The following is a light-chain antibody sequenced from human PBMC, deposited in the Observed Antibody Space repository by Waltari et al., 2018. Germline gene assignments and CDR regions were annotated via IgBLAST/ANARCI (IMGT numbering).Light chain of an antibody. V-gene: IGKV3-20*01. CDR3: QQYGSSPQT. CDR2: GAS. Sequence: EIVLTQSPGTLSLSPGERATLSCRASQGVSSSDLAWYKQKPGQAPRLLIYGASSRATGIPDRSSGSGSGTDFTLTISRLEPEDFAVYYCQQYGSSPQTFGQGTKVEIK. J-gene: IGKJ1*01. CDR1: QGVSSSD.